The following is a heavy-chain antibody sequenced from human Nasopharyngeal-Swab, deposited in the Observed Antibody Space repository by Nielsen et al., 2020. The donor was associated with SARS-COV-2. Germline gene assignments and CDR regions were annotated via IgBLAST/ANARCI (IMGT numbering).Heavy chain of an antibody. D-gene: IGHD6-13*01. V-gene: IGHV4-59*13. CDR3: ARKASSSWYSGWFDP. CDR1: GGSISSYY. CDR2: FFHRGGT. J-gene: IGHJ5*02. Sequence: SETLSLTCSVSGGSISSYYWNWIRQSPGKGLEWIGYFFHRGGTNYNPSFKSRVTISMGTSNNQVSLKLSSVTAADTAVYYCARKASSSWYSGWFDPWGQGTLVTVSS.